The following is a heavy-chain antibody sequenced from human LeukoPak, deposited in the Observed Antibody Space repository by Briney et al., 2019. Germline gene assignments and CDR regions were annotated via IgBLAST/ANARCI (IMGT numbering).Heavy chain of an antibody. CDR1: GGSISSGSYY. V-gene: IGHV4-61*02. CDR2: IYTSGST. CDR3: ASESLLGYYFDY. J-gene: IGHJ4*02. D-gene: IGHD3-16*01. Sequence: SQTLSLTCTVSGGSISSGSYYWSWIRQLAGKGLEWIGRIYTSGSTNYNPSLKSRVTISVDTSKNQFSLKLSSVTAADTAVYYCASESLLGYYFDYWGQGTLVTVSS.